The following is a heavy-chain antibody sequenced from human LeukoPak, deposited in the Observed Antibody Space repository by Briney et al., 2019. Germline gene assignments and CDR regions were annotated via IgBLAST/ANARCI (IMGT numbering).Heavy chain of an antibody. CDR2: IIPILGIA. CDR1: GGTFISYV. CDR3: AREERVIVVVVAAPNICGAFDI. D-gene: IGHD2-15*01. J-gene: IGHJ3*02. V-gene: IGHV1-69*04. Sequence: ASVKVSCKASGGTFISYVISWVRQAPGQGLEWMGRIIPILGIANYAQKFQGRVTITADKSTSTAYMELSSLRSEDTAVYYCAREERVIVVVVAAPNICGAFDIWGQGTMVTVSS.